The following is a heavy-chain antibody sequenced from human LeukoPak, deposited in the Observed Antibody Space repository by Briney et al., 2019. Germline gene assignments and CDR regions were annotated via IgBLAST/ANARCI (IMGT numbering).Heavy chain of an antibody. Sequence: APVKVSCKASGYTFTSYGFSWGRQAPGQGLGLVGWISAYDGNTNYAQKLQGRVTMTTDTSTSTAYMELRSLRSDDTAVYYCARVSGQLLSYSVYWGQGTLVTVSS. CDR2: ISAYDGNT. J-gene: IGHJ4*02. D-gene: IGHD2-2*01. CDR3: ARVSGQLLSYSVY. V-gene: IGHV1-18*01. CDR1: GYTFTSYG.